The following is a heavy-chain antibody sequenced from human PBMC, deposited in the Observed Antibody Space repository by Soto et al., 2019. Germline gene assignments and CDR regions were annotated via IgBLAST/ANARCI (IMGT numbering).Heavy chain of an antibody. Sequence: SETLSLTCSVSGGSIGPYYWSWIRQPPGKGLEWIGYVYDSGSTNYNPSLKTRVTISVDTSKNQFSLKLNSVTAADTAVYYCAGLSSSWGTYFYMAVWGSGTTVTVSS. CDR1: GGSIGPYY. J-gene: IGHJ6*03. V-gene: IGHV4-59*08. D-gene: IGHD6-13*01. CDR2: VYDSGST. CDR3: AGLSSSWGTYFYMAV.